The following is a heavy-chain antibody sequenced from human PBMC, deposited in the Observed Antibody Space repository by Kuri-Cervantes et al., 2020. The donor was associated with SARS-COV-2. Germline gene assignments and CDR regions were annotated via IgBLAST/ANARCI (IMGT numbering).Heavy chain of an antibody. V-gene: IGHV4-34*01. D-gene: IGHD6-19*01. Sequence: SETLSLTCAVYGGSFSGYYWSWIRQPPGKGLEWIGEINHSGSTNYNPSLKSRVTISVDTSKNQFSLKLSSVTAADTAVYYCARYRSGWSFDYWGQGTLVTVSS. J-gene: IGHJ4*02. CDR2: INHSGST. CDR3: ARYRSGWSFDY. CDR1: GGSFSGYY.